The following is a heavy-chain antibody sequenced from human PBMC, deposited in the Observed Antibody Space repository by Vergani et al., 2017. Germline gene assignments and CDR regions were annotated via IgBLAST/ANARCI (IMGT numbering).Heavy chain of an antibody. CDR3: TTDPLYGGDSSGYWLRDHHYYGMDV. CDR2: IKSTCDRRKT. J-gene: IGHJ6*02. CDR1: GFSFRNAW. D-gene: IGHD2-21*01. Sequence: EVQLVESGGGIVKPGGSLRLSCVASGFSFRNAWMNWVRRTPGKGLEWVGCIKSTCDRRKTDYAAAVKGRFTISRDDSKNTLFLQMNGLKTEDIGVYYCTTDPLYGGDSSGYWLRDHHYYGMDVWGQGTTVTVSS. V-gene: IGHV3-15*07.